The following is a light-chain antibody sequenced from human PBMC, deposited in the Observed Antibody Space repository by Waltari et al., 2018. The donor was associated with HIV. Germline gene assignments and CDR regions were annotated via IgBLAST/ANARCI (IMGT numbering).Light chain of an antibody. CDR3: AAWDDSLLV. CDR2: RNN. J-gene: IGLJ2*01. CDR1: GSNIGSNY. Sequence: QSVLTQPPSASGTPGQRVTIACSGSGSNIGSNYVYWYQQLPGTAPKLLIYRNNQRPSGVPDRFSGSKSGTSASLAISGLRSEDEADYYCAAWDDSLLVFGGGTKLTVL. V-gene: IGLV1-47*01.